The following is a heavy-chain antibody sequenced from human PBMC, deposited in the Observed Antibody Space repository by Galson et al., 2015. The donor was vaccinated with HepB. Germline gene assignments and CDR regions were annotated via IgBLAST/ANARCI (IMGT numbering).Heavy chain of an antibody. CDR1: GFTFSSYG. CDR3: AKCIAAAGTLPLPGTVFYYYYGMDV. Sequence: SLRLSCAASGFTFSSYGMHWVRQAPGKGLEWVAVISYDGSNKYYADSVKGRFTISRDNSKNTLYLQMNSLRAEDTAVYYCAKCIAAAGTLPLPGTVFYYYYGMDVWGQGTTVTVS. V-gene: IGHV3-30*18. J-gene: IGHJ6*02. D-gene: IGHD6-13*01. CDR2: ISYDGSNK.